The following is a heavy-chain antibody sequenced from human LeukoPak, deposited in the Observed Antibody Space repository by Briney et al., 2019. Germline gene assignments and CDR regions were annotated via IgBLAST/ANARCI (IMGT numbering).Heavy chain of an antibody. J-gene: IGHJ3*02. CDR3: ARGYYYDSSGPSRAFDI. CDR2: IYHSGST. Sequence: SETLSLTCTVSGCSISSGYYWGWIRQPPGKGLEWIGSIYHSGSTYYNPSLKSRVTISVDTSKNQFSLKLSSVTAADTAVYYCARGYYYDSSGPSRAFDIWGQGTMVTVSS. D-gene: IGHD3-22*01. V-gene: IGHV4-38-2*02. CDR1: GCSISSGYY.